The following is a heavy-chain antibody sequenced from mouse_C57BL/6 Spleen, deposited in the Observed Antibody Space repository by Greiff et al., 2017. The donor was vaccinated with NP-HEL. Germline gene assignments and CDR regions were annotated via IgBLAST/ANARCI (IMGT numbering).Heavy chain of an antibody. J-gene: IGHJ3*01. D-gene: IGHD3-2*02. V-gene: IGHV14-2*01. CDR1: GFNIKDYY. Sequence: VQLQQSGAELVKPGASVKLSCTASGFNIKDYYMHWVKQRTEQGLEWIGRIDPEDGETKYVPKFQGKATITADTSSNTAYLQLSSLTSEDTAVYYCARGSGYIAYWGQGTLVTVSA. CDR2: IDPEDGET. CDR3: ARGSGYIAY.